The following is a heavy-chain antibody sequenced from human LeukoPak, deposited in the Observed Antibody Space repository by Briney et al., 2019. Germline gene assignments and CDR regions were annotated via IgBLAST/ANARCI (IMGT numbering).Heavy chain of an antibody. CDR3: TTDAWLHFDY. J-gene: IGHJ4*02. CDR1: GFTFSSYA. V-gene: IGHV3-23*01. D-gene: IGHD3-22*01. Sequence: GGSLRLSCAASGFTFSSYAMRWVRQAPGKGLEWVSLINDSGGNTYYADSVKGRFTISRDNSKNTLFLQMSSLKTEDTAVYYCTTDAWLHFDYWGQGTLVTVSS. CDR2: INDSGGNT.